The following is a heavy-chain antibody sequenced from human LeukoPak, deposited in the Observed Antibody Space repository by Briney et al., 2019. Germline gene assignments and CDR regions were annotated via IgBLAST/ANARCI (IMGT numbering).Heavy chain of an antibody. Sequence: GGSLRLSCAASGFTFNTYWIHCVRQAPGKGLVWVARVNREGTTTAYADSVKGRFIISRDNSKNTLYLDRNNLRSDDTAVYYCARDSDWILFDYWGQGTPVTVSS. CDR1: GFTFNTYW. D-gene: IGHD2-2*03. J-gene: IGHJ4*02. CDR2: VNREGTTT. CDR3: ARDSDWILFDY. V-gene: IGHV3-74*03.